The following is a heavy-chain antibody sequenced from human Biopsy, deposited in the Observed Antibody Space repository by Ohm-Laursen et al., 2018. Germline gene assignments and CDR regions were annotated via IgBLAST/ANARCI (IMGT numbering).Heavy chain of an antibody. Sequence: PSETLSLTCAVYGGSFSGYYWSWIRQPPGKGLEWIGEMNHGGSTNHNSSLKSRVTISAYTSKNQFSLKLNSVTAADTAVYYCARGSNWNDWSFDYWGQGTVVTVPS. CDR3: ARGSNWNDWSFDY. CDR1: GGSFSGYY. D-gene: IGHD1-20*01. J-gene: IGHJ4*02. CDR2: MNHGGST. V-gene: IGHV4-34*01.